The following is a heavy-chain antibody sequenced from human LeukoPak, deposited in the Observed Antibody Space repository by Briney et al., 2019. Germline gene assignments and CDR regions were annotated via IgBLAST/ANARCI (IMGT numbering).Heavy chain of an antibody. CDR1: GNSLRGYY. CDR2: IFADGKT. J-gene: IGHJ4*01. V-gene: IGHV4-4*07. CDR3: AREREYGDYFDY. Sequence: SETLSLTCTVPGNSLRGYYWSWIRQPAGMGLEWIGRIFADGKTSYNPSLKSRVTMSVDTSKSQFSLSLRSVTAADTAVYYCAREREYGDYFDYWGQGTLVSVSS. D-gene: IGHD4-17*01.